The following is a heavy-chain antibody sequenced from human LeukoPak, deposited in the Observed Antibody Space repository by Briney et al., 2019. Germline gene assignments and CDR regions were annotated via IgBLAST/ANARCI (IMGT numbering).Heavy chain of an antibody. J-gene: IGHJ4*02. Sequence: GNSLRLSCTASGFTFTSYGMHWVRQSPGKGLEWVALITYDGYYKYYSDSVKGRFTISSDTSKNTLYLQMNSLRAEDTAVYYCARDLSPVVRASPMGYWGQGTLVTVSS. V-gene: IGHV3-30*03. CDR3: ARDLSPVVRASPMGY. CDR1: GFTFTSYG. D-gene: IGHD3-10*01. CDR2: ITYDGYYK.